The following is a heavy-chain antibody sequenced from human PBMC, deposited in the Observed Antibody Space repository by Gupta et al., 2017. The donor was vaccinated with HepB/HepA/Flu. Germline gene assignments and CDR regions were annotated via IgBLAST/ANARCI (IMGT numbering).Heavy chain of an antibody. Sequence: QITLKESGPTLVKPTQTLTLTCAFSGFSLNTHAVGVGWVRQPPGKALEWLAILYWDDDNRYSPSLKSRLILTKDTSKNQVVLTMTNMDPVDTGTYDGARVFLTHWQYFDYWGPGTLVTVSS. CDR2: LYWDDDN. CDR1: GFSLNTHAVG. J-gene: IGHJ4*02. D-gene: IGHD3-10*01. V-gene: IGHV2-5*02. CDR3: ARVFLTHWQYFDY.